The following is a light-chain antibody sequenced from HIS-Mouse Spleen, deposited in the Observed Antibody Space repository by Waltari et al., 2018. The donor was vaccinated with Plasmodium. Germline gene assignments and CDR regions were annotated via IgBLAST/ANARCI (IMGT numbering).Light chain of an antibody. Sequence: SYELTQPPSASVSPGQTARITGSGDAFPKKYAYWYQQKSGQAPVLVIYEDSKRPSGIPERFSGSSSGTMATLTISGAQVEDEADYYCYSTDSSGNHRVFGGGTKLTVL. CDR1: AFPKKY. CDR2: EDS. CDR3: YSTDSSGNHRV. V-gene: IGLV3-10*01. J-gene: IGLJ3*02.